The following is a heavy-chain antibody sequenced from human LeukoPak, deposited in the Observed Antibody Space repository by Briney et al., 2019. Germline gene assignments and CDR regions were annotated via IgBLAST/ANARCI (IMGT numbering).Heavy chain of an antibody. CDR1: GFTFSTYA. V-gene: IGHV3-30*04. J-gene: IGHJ4*02. CDR2: ISYDGSNK. Sequence: GGSLRLSCAASGFTFSTYAMSWVRQAPGKGLEWVAVISYDGSNKYYADSVKGRFTISRDNSKNTLYLQMNSLRAEDTAVYYCARGNYYDSSGYPPLDYWGQGTLVTVSS. CDR3: ARGNYYDSSGYPPLDY. D-gene: IGHD3-22*01.